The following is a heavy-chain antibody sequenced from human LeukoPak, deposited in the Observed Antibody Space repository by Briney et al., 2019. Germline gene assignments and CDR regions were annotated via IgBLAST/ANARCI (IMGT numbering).Heavy chain of an antibody. J-gene: IGHJ6*02. CDR3: ARLLGYCSSTSCYATDYYYGMDV. V-gene: IGHV3-21*01. CDR1: GFTFSRYS. D-gene: IGHD2-2*01. Sequence: PGGSLRLSCAASGFTFSRYSMNWVRQAPGKGLEWVSSISSSSSYIYYADSVKGRFTISRDNAKNSLYLQMNSLRAEDTAVYYCARLLGYCSSTSCYATDYYYGMDVWGQGTTVTVSS. CDR2: ISSSSSYI.